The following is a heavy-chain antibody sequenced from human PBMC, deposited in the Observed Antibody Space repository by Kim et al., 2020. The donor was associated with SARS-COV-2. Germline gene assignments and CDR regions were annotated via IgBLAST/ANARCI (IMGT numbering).Heavy chain of an antibody. CDR2: ISAYNGNT. V-gene: IGHV1-18*01. CDR1: GYTFTSYG. Sequence: ASVKVSCKASGYTFTSYGISWVRQAPGQGLEWMGWISAYNGNTNYAHKLQGRVTMTKDTSTSTAYMELRSLTSDDTAMYYCARNSGTYYWFDPWGQGTLVTVSS. D-gene: IGHD1-26*01. CDR3: ARNSGTYYWFDP. J-gene: IGHJ5*02.